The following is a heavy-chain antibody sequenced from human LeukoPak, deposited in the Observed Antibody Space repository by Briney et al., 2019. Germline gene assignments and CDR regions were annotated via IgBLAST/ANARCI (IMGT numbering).Heavy chain of an antibody. J-gene: IGHJ4*02. Sequence: PSETLSLTCAVYGGSFSGYYWSWIRQPPGKGLEWIGEINHSGSTNYNPSLKSRVTISVDTSKNQFSLKLSSVTAADTAVYYCARRTQYYYDSSGYYNYWGQGTLVTVSS. V-gene: IGHV4-34*01. CDR3: ARRTQYYYDSSGYYNY. D-gene: IGHD3-22*01. CDR1: GGSFSGYY. CDR2: INHSGST.